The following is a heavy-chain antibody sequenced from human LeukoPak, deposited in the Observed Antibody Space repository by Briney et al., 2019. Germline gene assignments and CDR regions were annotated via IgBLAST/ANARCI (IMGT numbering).Heavy chain of an antibody. J-gene: IGHJ4*02. V-gene: IGHV3-20*04. CDR2: ISGSGGST. D-gene: IGHD3-16*01. CDR3: VRGGELVGSYFDY. CDR1: EFTFSAYG. Sequence: PGGSLRLSCAASEFTFSAYGMSWVRQAPGKGLEWVSGISGSGGSTFYADSVKGRFTISRDNAKNSLYLQINSLRAEDTALYYCVRGGELVGSYFDYWGPGTLVTVSS.